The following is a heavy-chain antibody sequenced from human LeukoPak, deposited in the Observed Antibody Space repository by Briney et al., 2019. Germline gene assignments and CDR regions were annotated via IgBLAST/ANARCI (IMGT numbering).Heavy chain of an antibody. J-gene: IGHJ4*02. Sequence: PGGSLRLSCAASGFTFSSYGMHWVRQAPGKGLEWVAVISYDGSNKYYADSVKGRFTISRDNSKNTLYLQMNSLRAEDTAVYYCAKDLSYYDSSGPPFFDYWGQGTLVTVSS. CDR3: AKDLSYYDSSGPPFFDY. CDR1: GFTFSSYG. CDR2: ISYDGSNK. V-gene: IGHV3-30*18. D-gene: IGHD3-22*01.